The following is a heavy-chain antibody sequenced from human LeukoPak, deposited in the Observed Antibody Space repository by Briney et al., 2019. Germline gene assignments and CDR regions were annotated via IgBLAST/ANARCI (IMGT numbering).Heavy chain of an antibody. CDR1: GFTFSSYA. CDR3: ARDHTGLDY. D-gene: IGHD4-17*01. Sequence: GGSLRLSCAASGFTFSSYAMSWVRQAPGKGLEWVSAISGSGSTIYYADSVKGRFTISRDNAKNSLYLQMNSLRAEDTAVYYCARDHTGLDYWGQGTLVTVSS. CDR2: ISGSGSTI. J-gene: IGHJ4*02. V-gene: IGHV3-23*01.